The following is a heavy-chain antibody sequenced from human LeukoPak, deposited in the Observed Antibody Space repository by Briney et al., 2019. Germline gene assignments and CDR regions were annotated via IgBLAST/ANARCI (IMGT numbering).Heavy chain of an antibody. J-gene: IGHJ4*02. D-gene: IGHD3-9*01. CDR2: INAGNSNT. CDR3: ARVKGATYYDILTGSGYFDY. Sequence: ASVKVSCKASGYTFTSYAMHWVRQAPGQRLEWMGWINAGNSNTKYSQKFQGRVTITRDTSASTAYMEVSSLRSEDTAVYYCARVKGATYYDILTGSGYFDYWGQGTLVTVSS. CDR1: GYTFTSYA. V-gene: IGHV1-3*01.